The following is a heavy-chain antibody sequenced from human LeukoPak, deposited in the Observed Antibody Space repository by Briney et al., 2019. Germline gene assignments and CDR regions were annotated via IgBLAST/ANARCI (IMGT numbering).Heavy chain of an antibody. CDR1: GGSISSYY. D-gene: IGHD1-26*01. J-gene: IGHJ4*02. Sequence: PSETLSLTCTVSGGSISSYYWSWIRQPPGKGLEWIGYIYYSGSTNYNPSLKSRVTISVDTSKNQFSLKLSSVTAADTAVYYCARGPSGSYPLGGWGQGTLVTVSS. V-gene: IGHV4-59*08. CDR3: ARGPSGSYPLGG. CDR2: IYYSGST.